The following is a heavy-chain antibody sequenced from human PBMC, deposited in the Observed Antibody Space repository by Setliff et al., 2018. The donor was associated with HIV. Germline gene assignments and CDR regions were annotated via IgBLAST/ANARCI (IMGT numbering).Heavy chain of an antibody. Sequence: EASVKVSCKASGYTVTDYYMHWVRQAPGQGLEWMGWINPNSGGTKYAQKFQGRVTMTRDTSISTAYMELRTLRSDDTAVYYCARDLRRYSYGQDGFDIWGQGTMVTVSS. CDR1: GYTVTDYY. D-gene: IGHD5-18*01. V-gene: IGHV1-2*02. J-gene: IGHJ3*02. CDR2: INPNSGGT. CDR3: ARDLRRYSYGQDGFDI.